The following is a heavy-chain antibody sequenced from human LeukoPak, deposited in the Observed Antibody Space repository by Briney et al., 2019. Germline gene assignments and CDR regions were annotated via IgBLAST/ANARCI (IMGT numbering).Heavy chain of an antibody. Sequence: ASVKVSCKASGYAFTDYYMHWVRQAPGQGLEWMGWINPNSGGTNYAQNFQGRVTMTSDTSISTAYMELSRLTSDDPAVYYCARDPRRGAYSSSWYFDYWGQGALVTVSS. CDR3: ARDPRRGAYSSSWYFDY. CDR1: GYAFTDYY. CDR2: INPNSGGT. D-gene: IGHD6-13*01. V-gene: IGHV1-2*02. J-gene: IGHJ4*02.